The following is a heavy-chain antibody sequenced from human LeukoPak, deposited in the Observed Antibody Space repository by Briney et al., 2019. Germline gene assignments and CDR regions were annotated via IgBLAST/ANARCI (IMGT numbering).Heavy chain of an antibody. D-gene: IGHD3-10*01. J-gene: IGHJ5*02. Sequence: SETLSLTCTVSGDSISSYYWSWIRQPAGKGLEWIGRMYVSGSTNYNPSLKSRVTMSVDTSKNQFSLKMTSVTAADTALYYCARDMVRGVKAYLSWFDPWGQGILVTVST. CDR3: ARDMVRGVKAYLSWFDP. V-gene: IGHV4-4*07. CDR1: GDSISSYY. CDR2: MYVSGST.